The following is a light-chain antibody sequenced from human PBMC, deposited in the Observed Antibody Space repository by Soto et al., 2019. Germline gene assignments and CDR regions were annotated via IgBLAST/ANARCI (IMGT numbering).Light chain of an antibody. V-gene: IGKV1-39*01. CDR1: QNINSH. J-gene: IGKJ2*01. Sequence: DLPMTQSPSSLSASIGDRVTITCRASQNINSHLNWYQQKPGKAPKVVIYAASRLQSGVPSRFXGSGSGTEFTLTISSLEPEDFATYYCQQSHITTLFTFGKGTKLEIK. CDR2: AAS. CDR3: QQSHITTLFT.